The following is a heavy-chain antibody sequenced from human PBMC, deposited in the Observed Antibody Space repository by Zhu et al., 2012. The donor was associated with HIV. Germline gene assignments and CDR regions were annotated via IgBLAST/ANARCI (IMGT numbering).Heavy chain of an antibody. D-gene: IGHD3-10*01. Sequence: QVHLQESGPGLVKPSETLSLTCTVSGGSISTHSYYWGWIRQPPGKGLEWIGGTYYSGDTHYNPSLRSRVTISVDTSKNQFSLNVSSVTAADTALYYCARRVDYYGWTYYYYMDVWGKGTTVTVSS. V-gene: IGHV4-39*01. CDR3: ARRVDYYGWTYYYYMDV. CDR1: GGSISTHSYY. J-gene: IGHJ6*03. CDR2: TYYSGDT.